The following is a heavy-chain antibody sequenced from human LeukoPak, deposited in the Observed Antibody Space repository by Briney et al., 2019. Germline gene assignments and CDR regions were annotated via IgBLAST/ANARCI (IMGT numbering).Heavy chain of an antibody. D-gene: IGHD6-19*01. CDR1: GYTFTSYG. J-gene: IGHJ5*02. V-gene: IGHV1-18*01. Sequence: ASVQVSCKASGYTFTSYGISWVRQAPGQGLEWMGWISAYNGNTNYAQKLQGRVTMTTDTSTSTAYMELRSLRSDDTAVYYCARDPVAVAGRVNWFDPWGQGTLVTVSS. CDR3: ARDPVAVAGRVNWFDP. CDR2: ISAYNGNT.